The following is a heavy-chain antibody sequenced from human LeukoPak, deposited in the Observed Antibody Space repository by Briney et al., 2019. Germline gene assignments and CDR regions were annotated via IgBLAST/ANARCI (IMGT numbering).Heavy chain of an antibody. V-gene: IGHV1-69*13. Sequence: SVKVSCKASGGTFSSYAISWVRQAPGQGLEWMGGIIPIFGTANYAQKFQGRVTITADESTSTAYMELSSLRSDDTAVYYCARLQEDYDFWSGYSTIDYWGQGTLVTVSS. D-gene: IGHD3-3*01. CDR3: ARLQEDYDFWSGYSTIDY. CDR1: GGTFSSYA. J-gene: IGHJ4*02. CDR2: IIPIFGTA.